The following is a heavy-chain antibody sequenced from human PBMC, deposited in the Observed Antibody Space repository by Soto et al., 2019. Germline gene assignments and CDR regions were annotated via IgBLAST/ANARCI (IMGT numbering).Heavy chain of an antibody. Sequence: SETLSLTCAVYGGSFSGYYWSWIRQPPGKGLEWIGEINHSGSTNYNPSPKSRVTISVDTSKNQFSLKLSSVTAADTAVYYCGHYYDSSGYYNWGQGTMVTVSS. CDR2: INHSGST. V-gene: IGHV4-34*01. CDR3: GHYYDSSGYYN. J-gene: IGHJ4*02. D-gene: IGHD3-22*01. CDR1: GGSFSGYY.